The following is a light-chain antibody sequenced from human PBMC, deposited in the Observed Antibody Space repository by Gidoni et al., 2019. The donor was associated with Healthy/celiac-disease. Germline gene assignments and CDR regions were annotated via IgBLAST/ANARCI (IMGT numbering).Light chain of an antibody. CDR1: SSDVGGYNY. CDR2: EVS. CDR3: SSYAGSNNLV. V-gene: IGLV2-8*01. Sequence: QSALTQPPSASGSPGQSVTISCTGTSSDVGGYNYVSWYQQHPGKAPKLMIYEVSKRPSGVPDRVSGSKSGNMASLTVSGLQAEDEADYYCSSYAGSNNLVFGGGTKLTVL. J-gene: IGLJ2*01.